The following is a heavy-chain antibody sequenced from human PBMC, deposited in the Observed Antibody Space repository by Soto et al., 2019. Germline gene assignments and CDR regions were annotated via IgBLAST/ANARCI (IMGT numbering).Heavy chain of an antibody. CDR3: ARWISGGYSDWFDP. CDR2: INVDNGET. V-gene: IGHV1-18*04. Sequence: QVQLVQSGAEVKKPGASVKGSCKASGYNFMRYGFTWVRQAPGQGLEWMGWINVDNGETKYPQKIQGRVTMTTDTSTSTVYMELRSLTSDDTAVYYCARWISGGYSDWFDPWGHGTLVTVSS. J-gene: IGHJ5*02. CDR1: GYNFMRYG. D-gene: IGHD1-26*01.